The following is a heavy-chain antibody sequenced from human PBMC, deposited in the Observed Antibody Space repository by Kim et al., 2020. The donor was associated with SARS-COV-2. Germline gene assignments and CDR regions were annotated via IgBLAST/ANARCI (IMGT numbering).Heavy chain of an antibody. J-gene: IGHJ5*02. V-gene: IGHV3-66*04. CDR3: AGHTWFDP. Sequence: GGATFSADSVKGRFTISKDSSKNTLYLQRNSLRVEAAAVYYWAGHTWFDPWGQGTLVTVSS. CDR2: GGAT.